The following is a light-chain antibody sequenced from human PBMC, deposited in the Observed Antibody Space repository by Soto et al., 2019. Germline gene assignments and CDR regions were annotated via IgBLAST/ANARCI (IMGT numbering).Light chain of an antibody. CDR3: GTWESSLSAGV. Sequence: QAVLTQPPSLSAAPGQTVTISCSGSNSNIGNNYVSWYQHLPGTAPKLLIYDNNKRPSGIPDRFSGSKSGTSATLGITGLQTGDEGDYYCGTWESSLSAGVFGGGTQLTFL. V-gene: IGLV1-51*01. CDR2: DNN. J-gene: IGLJ3*02. CDR1: NSNIGNNY.